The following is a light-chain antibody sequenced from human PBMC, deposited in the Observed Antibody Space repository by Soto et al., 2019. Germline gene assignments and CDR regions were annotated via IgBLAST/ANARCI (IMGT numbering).Light chain of an antibody. CDR2: DAS. Sequence: DIQMTQSPSTLSASVGDRVTITCRASQSINSWLAWYQQKPGKAPQILIYDASTLKSGVPSRFSASGSGTEFTLTISSLQPDDFATYYCQQYNTYPLTFGGGTKVDIK. CDR3: QQYNTYPLT. CDR1: QSINSW. V-gene: IGKV1-5*01. J-gene: IGKJ4*02.